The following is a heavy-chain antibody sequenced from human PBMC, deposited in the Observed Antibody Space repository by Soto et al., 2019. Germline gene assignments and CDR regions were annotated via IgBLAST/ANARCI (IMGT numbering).Heavy chain of an antibody. CDR3: VRAWGIVVVAAYLDY. D-gene: IGHD2-15*01. V-gene: IGHV3-21*02. CDR2: MSSRGSDI. CDR1: GFAFSTYT. Sequence: EVQLVESGGGLVKPGGSLRLSCAASGFAFSTYTMNWVRQAPGKGLEWVSSMSSRGSDIYYADSVKGRFTISRDNAKNSLYLQMNSLRAEDTALYSCVRAWGIVVVAAYLDYWGQGTLVTVSS. J-gene: IGHJ4*02.